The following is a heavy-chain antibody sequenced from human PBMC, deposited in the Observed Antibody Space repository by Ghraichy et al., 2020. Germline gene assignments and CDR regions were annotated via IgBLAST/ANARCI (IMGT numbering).Heavy chain of an antibody. D-gene: IGHD1-7*01. V-gene: IGHV3-23*01. CDR2: VSTSGGST. CDR1: GFTFSNYA. J-gene: IGHJ4*02. CDR3: AKGNWNYDFDY. Sequence: LSLTCAASGFTFSNYAMTWVRQAPGKGLEWVSGVSTSGGSTYYADSVKGRCTISRDNSKNTLYLQMNSLRAEDTAVYYCAKGNWNYDFDYWGQGTLVTVSS.